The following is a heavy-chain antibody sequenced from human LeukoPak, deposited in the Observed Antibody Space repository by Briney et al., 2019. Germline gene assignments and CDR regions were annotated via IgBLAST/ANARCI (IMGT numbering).Heavy chain of an antibody. CDR3: ARGVSICSGYKSYYYYMDV. D-gene: IGHD3-3*01. Sequence: PSETLSLTCAVYGGSFSGYYWSWIRQPPGKGLEWVGEINHSGSTNYNPSLKSRVTISVDTPKNQFSLKLSSVTAADTAVYYCARGVSICSGYKSYYYYMDVWGKGTTVTVSS. CDR2: INHSGST. J-gene: IGHJ6*03. CDR1: GGSFSGYY. V-gene: IGHV4-34*01.